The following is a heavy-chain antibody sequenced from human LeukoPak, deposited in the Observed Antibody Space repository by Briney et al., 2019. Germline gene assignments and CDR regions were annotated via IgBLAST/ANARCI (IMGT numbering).Heavy chain of an antibody. J-gene: IGHJ4*02. CDR3: ARAQGEPAAIDY. CDR2: IRSSSSYI. V-gene: IGHV3-21*01. D-gene: IGHD6-25*01. Sequence: GGSLRLSCAASGFTFSSYSMNWVRQAPGKGLEWVSSIRSSSSYIYYADSVKGRFTISRDNAKNSLYLQMNSLRAEDTAVYYCARAQGEPAAIDYWGQGTLVTVSS. CDR1: GFTFSSYS.